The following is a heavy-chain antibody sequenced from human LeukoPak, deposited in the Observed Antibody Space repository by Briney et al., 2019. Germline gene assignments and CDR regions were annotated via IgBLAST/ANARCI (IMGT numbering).Heavy chain of an antibody. V-gene: IGHV4-34*01. CDR2: INHSGST. Sequence: PSETLSLTCAVYGGSFSGSYWSWIRQPPGKGLEWIGEINHSGSTNDNPSLKSRVTISVDTSKNQFSLKLSSVTAADTAVYYCAREIYDILDRWFDPWGQGTLVTVSS. CDR1: GGSFSGSY. J-gene: IGHJ5*02. CDR3: AREIYDILDRWFDP. D-gene: IGHD3-9*01.